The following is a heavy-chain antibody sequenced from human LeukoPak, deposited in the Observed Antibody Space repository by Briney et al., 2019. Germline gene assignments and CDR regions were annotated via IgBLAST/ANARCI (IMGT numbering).Heavy chain of an antibody. CDR1: GYTFTGYY. J-gene: IGHJ4*02. V-gene: IGHV1-2*02. CDR2: INPNSGGT. Sequence: ASVKASCKASGYTFTGYYMHWVRQAPGQGLDWMGWINPNSGGTNYAQKFQGRVTMTRDTSISTAYMELSRLRSDDTAVYYCARVPSGSYFPDYFDYWGQGTLATVSS. D-gene: IGHD1-26*01. CDR3: ARVPSGSYFPDYFDY.